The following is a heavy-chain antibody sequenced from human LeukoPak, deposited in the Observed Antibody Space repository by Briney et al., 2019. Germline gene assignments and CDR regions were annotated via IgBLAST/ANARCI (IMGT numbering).Heavy chain of an antibody. CDR2: IIPIFGTA. Sequence: SVKVSCKASGGTFSSYAISWVRQAPGQGLEWMGGIIPIFGTANYAQKFQGRVTITTDESTSTAYMELSSLRSEDTAVYYCAGEIVSGGNQVGIYYYYMDVWGKGTTVTVSS. D-gene: IGHD4-23*01. CDR3: AGEIVSGGNQVGIYYYYMDV. CDR1: GGTFSSYA. J-gene: IGHJ6*03. V-gene: IGHV1-69*05.